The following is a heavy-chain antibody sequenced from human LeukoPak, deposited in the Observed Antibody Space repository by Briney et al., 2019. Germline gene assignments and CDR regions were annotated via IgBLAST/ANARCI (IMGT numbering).Heavy chain of an antibody. V-gene: IGHV1-69*13. CDR2: IIPIFGTA. CDR3: ARGRPAGYSSSWYWFDP. CDR1: GYTLTELS. Sequence: SVKVSCKVSGYTLTELSMHWVRQAPGQGLEWMGGIIPIFGTANYAQKFQGRVTITADESTSTAYMELSSLRSDDTAVYYCARGRPAGYSSSWYWFDPWGQGTLVTVSS. D-gene: IGHD6-13*01. J-gene: IGHJ5*02.